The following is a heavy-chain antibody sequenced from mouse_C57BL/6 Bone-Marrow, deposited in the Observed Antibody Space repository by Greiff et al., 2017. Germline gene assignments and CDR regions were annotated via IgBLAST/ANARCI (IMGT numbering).Heavy chain of an antibody. CDR2: IYPGGGYT. D-gene: IGHD1-1*02. Sequence: QVQLQQSGAELVRPGTSVKMSCKASGYTFTNYWIGWAKQRPGHGLEWIGDIYPGGGYTNYNEKFKGKATLTAAKSSSTAYMQFSSLTSEDSAIYYCAREGGGNYWYFDVWGTGTTVTVSS. CDR3: AREGGGNYWYFDV. CDR1: GYTFTNYW. J-gene: IGHJ1*03. V-gene: IGHV1-63*01.